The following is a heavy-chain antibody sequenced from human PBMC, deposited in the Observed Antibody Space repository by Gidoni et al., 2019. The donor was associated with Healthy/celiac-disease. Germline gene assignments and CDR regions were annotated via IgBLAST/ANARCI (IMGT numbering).Heavy chain of an antibody. CDR2: INPNSGGT. J-gene: IGHJ6*02. CDR3: AREPAWDDTMIVVVIHPPSGDGMDV. V-gene: IGHV1-2*02. Sequence: QVQLVQSGAEVKKPGASVKVSCKASGYTFTGYSMHWVRQAPGQGLEWMGWINPNSGGTNYAQKFQGRVTMTRDTSSSTAYMELSRLRSDDTAVYYCAREPAWDDTMIVVVIHPPSGDGMDVWGQGTTVTVSS. D-gene: IGHD3-22*01. CDR1: GYTFTGYS.